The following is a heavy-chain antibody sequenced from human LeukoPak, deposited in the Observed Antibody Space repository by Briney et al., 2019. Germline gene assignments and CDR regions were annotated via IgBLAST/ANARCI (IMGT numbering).Heavy chain of an antibody. V-gene: IGHV3-21*01. CDR2: ISSSSAYI. CDR1: GFTFSSYS. Sequence: GGSLRLSCAASGFTFSSYSMNWVRQAPGKGLEWVSSISSSSAYIYYADSVKGRFTISRDNAKESLFLQMNSLRPEDTALYYCASLKIRRIGNAFDIWGQGTMVTVSS. D-gene: IGHD1-1*01. CDR3: ASLKIRRIGNAFDI. J-gene: IGHJ3*02.